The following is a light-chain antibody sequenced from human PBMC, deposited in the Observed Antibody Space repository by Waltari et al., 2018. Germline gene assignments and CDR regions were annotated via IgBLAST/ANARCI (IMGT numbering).Light chain of an antibody. Sequence: QSALTQPASVSGSPGQSITISCTGTSSDVGGYNYVSWYQQHPGKAPTLMIFDVSNRPSGVSIRFSGSKSGNTASLTISGLQAEDEADYYCSSYASGSTLVVFGGGTKLTVL. J-gene: IGLJ2*01. V-gene: IGLV2-14*03. CDR1: SSDVGGYNY. CDR2: DVS. CDR3: SSYASGSTLVV.